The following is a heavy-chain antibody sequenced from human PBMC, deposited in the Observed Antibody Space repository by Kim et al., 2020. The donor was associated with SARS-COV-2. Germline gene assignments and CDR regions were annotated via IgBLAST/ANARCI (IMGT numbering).Heavy chain of an antibody. CDR1: GYTFTRYA. CDR3: ARGGTITSYYFDY. D-gene: IGHD1-1*01. V-gene: IGHV1-3*01. J-gene: IGHJ4*02. Sequence: ASVKVSCKASGYTFTRYAIHWVRQAPGQRLEWMGWINAGNGNTKYSQKFQGRVTITRDTSASIAYMELTSLRSEDTAVYYCARGGTITSYYFDYLGQGTLVTVSS. CDR2: INAGNGNT.